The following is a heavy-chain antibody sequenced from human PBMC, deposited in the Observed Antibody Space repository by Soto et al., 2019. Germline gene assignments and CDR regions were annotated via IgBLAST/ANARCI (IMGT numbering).Heavy chain of an antibody. V-gene: IGHV4-39*01. Sequence: PSETLSLTCTVSGGSISSSSYYWGWIRQPPGKGLEWIGSIYYSGSTYYNPSLKSRVTISVDTSKNQFSPKLSSVTAADTAVYYCATILQNCSGGSCYRPSYYYYYYMDVWGKGTTVTVS. J-gene: IGHJ6*03. CDR2: IYYSGST. CDR1: GGSISSSSYY. CDR3: ATILQNCSGGSCYRPSYYYYYYMDV. D-gene: IGHD2-15*01.